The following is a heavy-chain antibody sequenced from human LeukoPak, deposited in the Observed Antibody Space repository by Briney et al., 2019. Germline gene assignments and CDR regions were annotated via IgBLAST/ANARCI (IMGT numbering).Heavy chain of an antibody. CDR3: ARDLGRYYDSSGYYYNNWFDP. Sequence: PSGTLSLTCAVSGGSINIDNWWSWVRQPPGKGLEWIGEIYHSGSTNYNPSLKSRVTISVDKSKNQFSLKLSSVTAADTAVYYCARDLGRYYDSSGYYYNNWFDPWGQGTLVTVSS. V-gene: IGHV4-4*02. CDR2: IYHSGST. CDR1: GGSINIDNW. J-gene: IGHJ5*02. D-gene: IGHD3-22*01.